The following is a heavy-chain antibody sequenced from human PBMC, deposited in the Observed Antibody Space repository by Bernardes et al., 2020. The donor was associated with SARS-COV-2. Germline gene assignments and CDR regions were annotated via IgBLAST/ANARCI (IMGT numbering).Heavy chain of an antibody. CDR2: ISGSGGST. CDR3: AKSYGSGSYFSSLYYYGMDG. D-gene: IGHD3-10*01. V-gene: IGHV3-23*01. CDR1: GFTFSSYA. J-gene: IGHJ6*02. Sequence: GGSLRLSCAASGFTFSSYAMNWVRQAPGKGLEWVSSISGSGGSTYYADSVKGRFTISRDNSKNTLYLQMNSLRAEDTAVYYCAKSYGSGSYFSSLYYYGMDGWGQGTTVTGSS.